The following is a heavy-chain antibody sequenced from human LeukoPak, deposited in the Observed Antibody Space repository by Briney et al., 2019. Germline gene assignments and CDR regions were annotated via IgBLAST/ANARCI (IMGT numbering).Heavy chain of an antibody. CDR3: ARAAYCGPAKCYDQELDY. J-gene: IGHJ4*02. D-gene: IGHD2-21*01. V-gene: IGHV5-51*01. CDR1: GYTFTTYY. CDR2: INPGDSDT. Sequence: GESLKISCKGSGYTFTTYYIGWVRQMPGKGLEWMGIINPGDSDTRYSPSFQSQVTLSVDKSFSTAYLQWSSLKASDTATYYCARAAYCGPAKCYDQELDYWGQGTLVTVSS.